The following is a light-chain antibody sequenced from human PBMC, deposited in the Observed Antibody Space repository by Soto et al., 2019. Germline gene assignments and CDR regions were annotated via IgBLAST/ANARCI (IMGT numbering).Light chain of an antibody. V-gene: IGKV1-5*03. CDR3: QQYNAYPYT. CDR1: QRLSRW. J-gene: IGKJ2*01. CDR2: QAS. Sequence: DIQMTQYPYTLSASVGDRVTITCRSSQRLSRWVAWYQQIPGNAPKLLIYQASSLESGVPSKFSGSGSGTDFTLTISSLQPDDCATYSCQQYNAYPYTFGQGTTLQIK.